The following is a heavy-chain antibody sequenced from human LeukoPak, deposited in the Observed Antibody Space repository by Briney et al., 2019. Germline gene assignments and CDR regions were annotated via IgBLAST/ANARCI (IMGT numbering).Heavy chain of an antibody. CDR3: ASMTNDFWSGYFYYFDY. Sequence: GSGGSTYYADSVKGRFTISRDNSKNTLYLQMNSLRAEDTAVYYCASMTNDFWSGYFYYFDYWGQGTLVTVSS. D-gene: IGHD3-3*01. J-gene: IGHJ4*02. V-gene: IGHV3-23*01. CDR2: GSGGST.